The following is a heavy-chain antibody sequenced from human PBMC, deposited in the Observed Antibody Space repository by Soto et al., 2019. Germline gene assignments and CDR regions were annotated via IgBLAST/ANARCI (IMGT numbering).Heavy chain of an antibody. Sequence: QVQLVESGGGVVQPGRSLRLSCAASGFTFSSYAMHWVRQAPGKGLEWVAVISYDGSNKYYADSVKGRFTISRDNSKNTLYLQMNSLRAEDTAVYYCARDGAYTGEYSSSSGGFDPWGQGTLVTVSS. CDR2: ISYDGSNK. CDR1: GFTFSSYA. V-gene: IGHV3-30-3*01. D-gene: IGHD6-6*01. CDR3: ARDGAYTGEYSSSSGGFDP. J-gene: IGHJ5*02.